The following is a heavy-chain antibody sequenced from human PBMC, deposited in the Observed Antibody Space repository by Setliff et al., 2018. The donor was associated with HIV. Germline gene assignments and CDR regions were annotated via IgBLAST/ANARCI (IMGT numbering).Heavy chain of an antibody. J-gene: IGHJ5*02. CDR2: IFSDGAT. CDR1: RGSISSGTYY. D-gene: IGHD4-17*01. Sequence: PSETLSLTCTVSRGSISSGTYYWTWIRQPPGKGLEWIGSIFSDGATYYNPSLKSRVTLSLDNSKNQFSLKLTSVTAADTAVYYCARDIWAYGLTGSWGQGTLVTVSS. CDR3: ARDIWAYGLTGS. V-gene: IGHV4-39*07.